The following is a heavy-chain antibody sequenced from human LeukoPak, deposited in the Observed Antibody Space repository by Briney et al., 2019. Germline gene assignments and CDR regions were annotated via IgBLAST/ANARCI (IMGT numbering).Heavy chain of an antibody. CDR2: INSDGSST. D-gene: IGHD2-2*01. CDR1: GFTFSNYW. CDR3: ARDRYCSSTSCYYFDY. Sequence: GGSPRLSCAASGFTFSNYWIHWVRQAPGKGLVWVSRINSDGSSTSYADSVKGRFTISRDNAKNTLYLQMNRLRAEDTAVYYCARDRYCSSTSCYYFDYWGQGTLVTVSS. J-gene: IGHJ4*02. V-gene: IGHV3-74*01.